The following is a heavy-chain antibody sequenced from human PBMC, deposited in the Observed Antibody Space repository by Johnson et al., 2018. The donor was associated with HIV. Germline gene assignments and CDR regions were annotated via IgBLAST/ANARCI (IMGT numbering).Heavy chain of an antibody. CDR2: ISYDGKNE. D-gene: IGHD3-16*01. Sequence: QVQLVESGGGVVQPGRSLRLSCAASGFTFSSYPMHWVRQAPGKGLEWMAFISYDGKNEYYADSVRGRFTISRDNSKNTLYLQMNSLRAEDTAVYYCARDGGSYVTDSWGQGTMVTVSS. CDR3: ARDGGSYVTDS. J-gene: IGHJ3*02. CDR1: GFTFSSYP. V-gene: IGHV3-30*04.